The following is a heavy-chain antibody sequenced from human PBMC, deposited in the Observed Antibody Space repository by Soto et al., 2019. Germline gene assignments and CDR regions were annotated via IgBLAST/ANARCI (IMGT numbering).Heavy chain of an antibody. CDR2: IYSGGST. CDR3: ARGPCIPTAGTVDY. CDR1: GFTVSSNY. J-gene: IGHJ4*02. V-gene: IGHV3-66*01. Sequence: GGSLRLSCAASGFTVSSNYMNWVRQAPGKGLEWVSVIYSGGSTNYADSVKGRFTISRDNSKNTLYLQMNSLRAEDTAVYYWARGPCIPTAGTVDYWGQGTLVTVSS. D-gene: IGHD6-13*01.